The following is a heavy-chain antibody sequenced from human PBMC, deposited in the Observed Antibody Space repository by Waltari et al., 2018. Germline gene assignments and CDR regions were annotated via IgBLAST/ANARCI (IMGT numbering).Heavy chain of an antibody. CDR1: W. J-gene: IGHJ6*02. Sequence: WVQWVRQAPGKGLGGFSRIRSDGSGTTYVDSVRGRFTTSRDNTRNTLYLDMNDLRADDTAVYYCANHRPGGLGMGVWGQGTTVTVSS. V-gene: IGHV3-74*01. D-gene: IGHD2-15*01. CDR3: ANHRPGGLGMGV. CDR2: IRSDGSGT.